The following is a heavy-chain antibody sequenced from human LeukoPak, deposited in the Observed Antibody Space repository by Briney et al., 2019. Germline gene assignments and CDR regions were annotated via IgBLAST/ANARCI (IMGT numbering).Heavy chain of an antibody. Sequence: SETLSLTCTIPGGSISSNSYYWGWIRQPPGKGLEWIGSIYYSGSTYYNPSLKSRVTISVDTSKKQLSLKLSSVTAADTAVYYCARFSSGWYSGDYWGQGTLVTVSS. CDR1: GGSISSNSYY. D-gene: IGHD6-19*01. CDR2: IYYSGST. J-gene: IGHJ4*02. CDR3: ARFSSGWYSGDY. V-gene: IGHV4-39*01.